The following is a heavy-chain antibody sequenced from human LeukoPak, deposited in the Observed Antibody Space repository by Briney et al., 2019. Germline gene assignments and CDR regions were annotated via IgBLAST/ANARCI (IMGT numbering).Heavy chain of an antibody. Sequence: GGSLRLSCAASGFIFNNYCLIWVRQAPGKGLEWVSAISNDGGGTNYADFVKGRFTISRDNSKNTLFLQMNSLRAEDTALYYCAKGSSGYFVDLWGQGTLVTVSS. J-gene: IGHJ5*02. CDR3: AKGSSGYFVDL. CDR1: GFIFNNYC. V-gene: IGHV3-23*01. CDR2: ISNDGGGT. D-gene: IGHD3-22*01.